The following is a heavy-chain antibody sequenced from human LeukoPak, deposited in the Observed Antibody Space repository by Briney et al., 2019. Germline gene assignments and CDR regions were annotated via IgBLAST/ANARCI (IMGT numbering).Heavy chain of an antibody. D-gene: IGHD5-18*01. Sequence: GGSLRLSCAASGFSFSDYGLHWVRQAPGKGLEWVALISYDGTHKNFADSVKGRFTISRDNSKFTMYLEMNSLRAEDTAVYYCARDSHGDTAMAFTSWGQGTLVTVSS. CDR2: ISYDGTHK. CDR1: GFSFSDYG. V-gene: IGHV3-30*03. J-gene: IGHJ4*02. CDR3: ARDSHGDTAMAFTS.